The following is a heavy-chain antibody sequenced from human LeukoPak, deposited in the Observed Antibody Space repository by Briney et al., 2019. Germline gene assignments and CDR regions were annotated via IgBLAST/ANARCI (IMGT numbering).Heavy chain of an antibody. CDR2: IYHSGST. J-gene: IGHJ4*02. V-gene: IGHV4-38-2*02. CDR3: ARILYYYGSGSYHAPHDY. CDR1: GYSISSGYY. Sequence: PSETLSLTCTVSGYSISSGYYWGWIRQPPGKGLEWIGSIYHSGSTYYNPSLKSRVTISVDTSKNQFSLKLSSVTAADTAVYYCARILYYYGSGSYHAPHDYWGQGTLVTVSS. D-gene: IGHD3-10*01.